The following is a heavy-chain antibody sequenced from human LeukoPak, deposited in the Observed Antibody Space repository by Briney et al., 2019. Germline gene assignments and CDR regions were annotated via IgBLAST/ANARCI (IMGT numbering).Heavy chain of an antibody. V-gene: IGHV3-30-3*01. J-gene: IGHJ4*02. Sequence: GGSLRLSCAASGFTFSSYAMHWVRQAPGKGLEWVAVISYDGSNKYYADSVKGRFTTSRDNSKNTLYLQMNSLRAEDTAVYYCARDNDFWSGYFDYWGQGTLVTVSS. CDR3: ARDNDFWSGYFDY. CDR2: ISYDGSNK. D-gene: IGHD3-3*01. CDR1: GFTFSSYA.